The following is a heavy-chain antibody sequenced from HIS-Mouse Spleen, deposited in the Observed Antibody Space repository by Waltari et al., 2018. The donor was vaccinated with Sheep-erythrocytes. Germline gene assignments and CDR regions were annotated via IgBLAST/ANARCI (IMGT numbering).Heavy chain of an antibody. V-gene: IGHV3-21*01. D-gene: IGHD6-13*01. CDR3: ARDPWAAAVTGDY. Sequence: EVQLVEAGGGLVNPGGSLTLPGPPSGFHFIRFSMNWVRQAPGKGLEWVSSISSSSSYIYYADSVKGRFTISRDNAKNSLYLQMNSLGAEDTAVYYCARDPWAAAVTGDYWGQGTLVTVSS. CDR2: ISSSSSYI. CDR1: GFHFIRFS. J-gene: IGHJ4*02.